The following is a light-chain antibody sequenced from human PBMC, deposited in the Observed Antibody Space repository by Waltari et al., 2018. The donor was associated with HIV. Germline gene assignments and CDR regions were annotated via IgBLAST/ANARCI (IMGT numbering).Light chain of an antibody. J-gene: IGKJ5*01. V-gene: IGKV1-39*01. Sequence: EIQVTQSPSSLSASVGDRVTITCRAGQSINNFVNWYRQTPGKAPELLISAASDVQSGFSSRFVGSGSGTYYTLTVIRLQADDFAIYYCQQTYRTPHTFGQGTRLEFK. CDR2: AAS. CDR3: QQTYRTPHT. CDR1: QSINNF.